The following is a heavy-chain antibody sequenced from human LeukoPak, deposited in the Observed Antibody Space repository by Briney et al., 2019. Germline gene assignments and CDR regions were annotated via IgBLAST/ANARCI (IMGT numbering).Heavy chain of an antibody. V-gene: IGHV3-64*04. Sequence: GGSLRLSCSASGFTFSSYAMHWVRQAPGKGLECVSAISSNGGSTYYADSVKGRFTISRDNSKNTLYLQMNSLRAEDTAVYYCARDSAWEWLPDYYFDSWGQGTLVTVSS. J-gene: IGHJ4*02. CDR2: ISSNGGST. CDR1: GFTFSSYA. CDR3: ARDSAWEWLPDYYFDS. D-gene: IGHD5-24*01.